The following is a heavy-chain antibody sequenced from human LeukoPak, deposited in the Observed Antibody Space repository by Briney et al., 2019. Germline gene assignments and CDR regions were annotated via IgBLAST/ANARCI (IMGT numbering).Heavy chain of an antibody. CDR2: IGGSGDST. V-gene: IGHV3-23*01. CDR1: GFTFSNYA. J-gene: IGHJ4*02. Sequence: GGSLRLSCAASGFTFSNYAMSWVRQPPGKGLEGGSGIGGSGDSTYYADSVKGRFAISRDNSKNTLYLQMNSLRGEDTAVYYCAKGQVVVAAALVHFDDWGQGTLVTASS. CDR3: AKGQVVVAAALVHFDD. D-gene: IGHD2-15*01.